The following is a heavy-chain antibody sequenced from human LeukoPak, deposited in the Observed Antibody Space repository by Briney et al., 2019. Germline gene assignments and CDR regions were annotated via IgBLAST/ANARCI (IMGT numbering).Heavy chain of an antibody. Sequence: GGSLRLSCAASGFTFSSYAMSWVRQAPGKGLEWVSAISGSGGSTYCADSVKGRFTISSDNSKNTLYLQMNSLRAEDTAVYYCAKVGPIQWLDNYYFDYWGQGTLVTVSS. J-gene: IGHJ4*02. D-gene: IGHD6-19*01. CDR3: AKVGPIQWLDNYYFDY. CDR1: GFTFSSYA. V-gene: IGHV3-23*01. CDR2: ISGSGGST.